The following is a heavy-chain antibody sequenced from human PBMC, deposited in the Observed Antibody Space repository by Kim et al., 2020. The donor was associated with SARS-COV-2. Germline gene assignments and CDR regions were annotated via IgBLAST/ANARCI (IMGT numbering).Heavy chain of an antibody. J-gene: IGHJ4*02. CDR3: AKASGYTYGTGFFDT. D-gene: IGHD5-18*01. CDR1: GFSFSNYA. V-gene: IGHV3-30*18. CDR2: ISYDGSNK. Sequence: GGSLRLSCEASGFSFSNYAMHWVRQAPGKGLEWVALISYDGSNKYYADSVKGRVTIFRDTSKNTLFLRLNSLRAEDTAVYYCAKASGYTYGTGFFDTWGRGTLVTVSS.